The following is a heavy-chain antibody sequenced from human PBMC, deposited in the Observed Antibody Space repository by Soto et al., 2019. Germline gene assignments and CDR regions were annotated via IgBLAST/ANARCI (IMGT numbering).Heavy chain of an antibody. CDR3: AKFEGHPLEYWYLDF. CDR1: GFTFSAYA. D-gene: IGHD1-1*01. J-gene: IGHJ2*01. Sequence: EVQLLASGGGLVQPGGSLRLSCAASGFTFSAYAMGWVRQAPGKGLAWVSTIHGGGGATHYADSVKGRFTISRDDSKNTLYAQMNSLRAEDTAVYYCAKFEGHPLEYWYLDFWVRGTLVTVSS. CDR2: IHGGGGAT. V-gene: IGHV3-23*01.